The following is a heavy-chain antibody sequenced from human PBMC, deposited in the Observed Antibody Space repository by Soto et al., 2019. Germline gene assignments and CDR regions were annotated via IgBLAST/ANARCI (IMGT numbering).Heavy chain of an antibody. CDR3: ARGRIAAVRMDV. D-gene: IGHD6-13*01. CDR2: IIPIFGTA. Sequence: ASVKVSCKASGGTFSSYAISWVRQAPGQGLEWMGGIIPIFGTANYAQKFQGRVTITADESTSTAYMELSSLRSEDTAVYYCARGRIAAVRMDVWGQGTTVTVSS. CDR1: GGTFSSYA. V-gene: IGHV1-69*13. J-gene: IGHJ6*02.